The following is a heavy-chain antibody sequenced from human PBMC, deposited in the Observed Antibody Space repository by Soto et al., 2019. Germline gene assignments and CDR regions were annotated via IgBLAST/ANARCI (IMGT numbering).Heavy chain of an antibody. CDR3: ARGPGGPDGPGYY. Sequence: QVQLVQSGAEVKKPGASVKVSCKASGYTFTSYAMHWVRQAPGQRLEWMGWINAGNGNTKYSQKFQGRVTITRDTSASTASMELSSLRSEDTAVDYCARGPGGPDGPGYYWGHVTLVTVSS. J-gene: IGHJ4*01. V-gene: IGHV1-3*01. CDR1: GYTFTSYA. CDR2: INAGNGNT. D-gene: IGHD2-15*01.